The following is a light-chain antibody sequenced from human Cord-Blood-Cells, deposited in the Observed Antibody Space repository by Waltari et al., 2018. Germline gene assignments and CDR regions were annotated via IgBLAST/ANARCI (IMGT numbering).Light chain of an antibody. V-gene: IGLV2-23*01. CDR1: SSDIGSYNL. J-gene: IGLJ1*01. CDR3: CSYAGSSTYV. Sequence: QSALTQPASVSGSPGQSITIPCPGTSSDIGSYNLASWYQQRPGKAPKLMSYEGIQRPSGFSNRCSGSKFGNTASLTISGLQAEEESDYYCCSYAGSSTYVFGTGTKVIVL. CDR2: EGI.